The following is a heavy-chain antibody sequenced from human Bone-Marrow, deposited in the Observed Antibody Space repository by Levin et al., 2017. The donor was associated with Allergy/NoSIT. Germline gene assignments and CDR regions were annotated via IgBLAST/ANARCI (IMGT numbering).Heavy chain of an antibody. J-gene: IGHJ4*02. CDR3: ARGTKKGTDFDV. CDR1: GGSITPYY. V-gene: IGHV4-59*01. D-gene: IGHD1-7*01. Sequence: SETLSLTCTLSGGSITPYYWAWIRQPPGKGLEWIGYIYYIGRTTYGPSLKGRVTISLDTANSKFSLMLASVTAADTAIYYCARGTKKGTDFDVWGQGTLVAVSS. CDR2: IYYIGRT.